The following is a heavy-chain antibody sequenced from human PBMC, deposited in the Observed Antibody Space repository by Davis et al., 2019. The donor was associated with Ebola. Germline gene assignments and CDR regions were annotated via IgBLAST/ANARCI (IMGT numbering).Heavy chain of an antibody. CDR3: MKDTAKSTVTPSFDL. Sequence: PGGSLRLSCSASGFTFSDYAMYWVRQAPGKGLEYLSGINSNGGSTYHADSVKGRFTISRDNSKNTLYLKMSSLRVDDTAVYYCMKDTAKSTVTPSFDLWGQGALVTVSS. CDR1: GFTFSDYA. V-gene: IGHV3-64D*06. J-gene: IGHJ4*02. D-gene: IGHD4-17*01. CDR2: INSNGGST.